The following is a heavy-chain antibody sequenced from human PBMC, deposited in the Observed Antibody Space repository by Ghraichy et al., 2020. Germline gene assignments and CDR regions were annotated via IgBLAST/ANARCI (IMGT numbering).Heavy chain of an antibody. Sequence: GSLSLTCTVYGGSFRGYFWSWIRQPPGKGLEWIGEIFHSGSTNYSPSLTSRVTISVDTSMNQFSLKLSSVTAADTAVYYCARGPRSRLGYFDYWGQGTLVTVSS. D-gene: IGHD1-26*01. V-gene: IGHV4-34*01. CDR3: ARGPRSRLGYFDY. J-gene: IGHJ4*02. CDR1: GGSFRGYF. CDR2: IFHSGST.